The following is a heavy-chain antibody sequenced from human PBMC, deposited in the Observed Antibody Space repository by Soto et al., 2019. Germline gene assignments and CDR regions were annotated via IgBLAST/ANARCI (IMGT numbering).Heavy chain of an antibody. CDR3: ARRFPGLRYDILTGYYVNNWFYP. CDR1: GGSISSSSYY. D-gene: IGHD3-9*01. V-gene: IGHV4-39*01. CDR2: LFYSGNT. J-gene: IGHJ5*02. Sequence: PSETLSLTCTVSGGSISSSSYYWGWIRQPPGKGLEWIGSLFYSGNTYYNPSLKSRVTISVDTSKNQFSLKLSSVTAADTAVYYCARRFPGLRYDILTGYYVNNWFYPWGPGTLVTVSS.